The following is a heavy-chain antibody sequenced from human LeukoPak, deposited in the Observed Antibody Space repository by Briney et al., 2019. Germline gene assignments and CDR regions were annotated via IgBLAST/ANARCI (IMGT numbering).Heavy chain of an antibody. V-gene: IGHV1-69*01. CDR1: GGTFSSYA. CDR3: RGSWYGSGGLDYFDY. CDR2: IIPIFGTA. J-gene: IGHJ4*02. Sequence: SVKVSCKASGGTFSSYAISWVRQAPGQGLEWMGGIIPIFGTANYAQKFQGRVTITADESTSTAYMELSSLRSEDTAVYYCRGSWYGSGGLDYFDYWGQGTLVTVSS. D-gene: IGHD6-13*01.